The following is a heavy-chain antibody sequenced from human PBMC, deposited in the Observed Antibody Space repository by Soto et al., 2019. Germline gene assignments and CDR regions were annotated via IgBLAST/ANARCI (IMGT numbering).Heavy chain of an antibody. J-gene: IGHJ4*02. Sequence: GASVKVSCKASGYTFTSYGISWVRQAPGQGLEWMGWISAYNGNTNYAQKLQGRVTMTTDTSTSTAYMELRSLRSDDTAVYYCARGGYSYGYDAVLVDYWGQGTLVTVSS. CDR2: ISAYNGNT. CDR3: ARGGYSYGYDAVLVDY. CDR1: GYTFTSYG. V-gene: IGHV1-18*01. D-gene: IGHD5-18*01.